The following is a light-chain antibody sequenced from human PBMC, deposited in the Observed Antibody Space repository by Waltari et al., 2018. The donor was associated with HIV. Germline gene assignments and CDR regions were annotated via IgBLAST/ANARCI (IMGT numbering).Light chain of an antibody. CDR3: QQANSFPFT. V-gene: IGKV1-12*02. CDR2: AAY. Sequence: DIQVTQSPSSVYASVGDSVISSCRSSQDIGTWLAWSQQKPGQDPRLLIYAAYSLQSGVPSRFSGSGSGTDFTLTISSLQPEDFTTYFCQQANSFPFTFGGGTKVEVK. J-gene: IGKJ4*01. CDR1: QDIGTW.